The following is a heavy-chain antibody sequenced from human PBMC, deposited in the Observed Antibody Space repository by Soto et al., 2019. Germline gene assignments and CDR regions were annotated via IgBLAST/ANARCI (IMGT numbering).Heavy chain of an antibody. V-gene: IGHV3-30-3*01. CDR3: GRADSGGTLEYCDY. D-gene: IGHD2-15*01. J-gene: IGHJ4*02. Sequence: QVQLVESGGGVVQPGRSLRLSCAASGFSFNSFAMHWVRQAPGKGLEWVAVISFDGSNKYYADSVKGRFTISRDNSRNTLILKMNGLRAEDTVVYPCGRADSGGTLEYCDYWGQGTRVTFSS. CDR1: GFSFNSFA. CDR2: ISFDGSNK.